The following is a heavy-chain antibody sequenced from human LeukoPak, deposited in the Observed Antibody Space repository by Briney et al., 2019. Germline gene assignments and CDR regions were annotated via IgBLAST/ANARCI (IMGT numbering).Heavy chain of an antibody. CDR3: AKDFLPVVPAAELEDPHYYAMDV. Sequence: GGSLRLSCAASTFTFSNFGMPWVRQAPGKGLEWVAVVSYDGTKKYYADSVKGRFTISRDNSRSTMALHLSSLRSEDTAVYYCAKDFLPVVPAAELEDPHYYAMDVWGQGATVTVSS. V-gene: IGHV3-30*18. CDR2: VSYDGTKK. D-gene: IGHD2-2*01. CDR1: TFTFSNFG. J-gene: IGHJ6*01.